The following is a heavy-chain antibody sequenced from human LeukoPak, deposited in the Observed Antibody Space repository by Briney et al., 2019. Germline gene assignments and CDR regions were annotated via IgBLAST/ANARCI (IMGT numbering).Heavy chain of an antibody. CDR2: ISGSGGST. D-gene: IGHD3-10*01. CDR1: GFTFSSYA. Sequence: PGGSLRLSCAASGFTFSSYAMSWVRQAPGKGLEWVSAISGSGGSTYYADSVKGRFTISRDNSKNTLYLQMNSLRAEDTAVYYCAREEYYYGSGRDGGWFDPWGQGTLVTVSS. V-gene: IGHV3-23*01. CDR3: AREEYYYGSGRDGGWFDP. J-gene: IGHJ5*02.